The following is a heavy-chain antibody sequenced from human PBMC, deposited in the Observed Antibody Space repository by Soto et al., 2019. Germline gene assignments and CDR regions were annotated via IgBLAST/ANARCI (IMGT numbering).Heavy chain of an antibody. CDR2: IIPIFGTA. D-gene: IGHD2-15*01. Sequence: SVKVSCKASGGTFSSYAISWVRQAPGQGHEWMGGIIPIFGTANYAQKLQGRVTMTTDTSTSTAYMELRSLRSDDTAVYYCARAGGSCYSSSLCWFDPWGQGTLVTVSS. CDR3: ARAGGSCYSSSLCWFDP. J-gene: IGHJ5*02. CDR1: GGTFSSYA. V-gene: IGHV1-69*05.